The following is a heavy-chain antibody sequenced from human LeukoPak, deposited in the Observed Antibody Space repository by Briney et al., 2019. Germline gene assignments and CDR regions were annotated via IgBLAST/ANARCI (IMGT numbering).Heavy chain of an antibody. D-gene: IGHD1-26*01. J-gene: IGHJ4*02. CDR2: ISGSGGST. CDR1: GFTFSSYA. Sequence: GGSLRLSCAASGFTFSSYAMSWVRQAPGKGLEWVSAISGSGGSTYYADSVKGRFTISKDNSKNTLYLQMNSLRAEDTAVYYCAKAGGSYSRGDYWGQGTLVTVSS. V-gene: IGHV3-23*01. CDR3: AKAGGSYSRGDY.